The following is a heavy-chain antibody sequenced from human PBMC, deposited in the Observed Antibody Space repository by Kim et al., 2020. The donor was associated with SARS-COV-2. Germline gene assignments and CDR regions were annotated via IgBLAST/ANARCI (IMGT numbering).Heavy chain of an antibody. CDR1: GGSISSSSYY. CDR3: ARRRVQWLVGGHYFAY. Sequence: SETLSLTCTVSGGSISSSSYYWGWIRQPPGKGLEWIGSIYYSGSTYYNPSLKSRVTISVDTSKNQFSLKLSSVTAADTAVYYCARRRVQWLVGGHYFAYWGQGTLVTVSS. J-gene: IGHJ4*02. V-gene: IGHV4-39*01. CDR2: IYYSGST. D-gene: IGHD6-19*01.